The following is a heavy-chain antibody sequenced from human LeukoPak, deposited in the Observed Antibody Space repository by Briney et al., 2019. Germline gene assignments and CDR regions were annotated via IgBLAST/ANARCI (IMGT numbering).Heavy chain of an antibody. V-gene: IGHV3-23*01. CDR2: ISGSGGST. Sequence: GGSLRLSCAASGFTFSSYGMSWVRQAPGKGLEWVSAISGSGGSTYYADSVKGRFTISRDNAKNSLYLQMNSLRAEDTAVYYCARGAYYYGSGSYYLNWFDPWGQGTLVTVSS. J-gene: IGHJ5*02. CDR1: GFTFSSYG. CDR3: ARGAYYYGSGSYYLNWFDP. D-gene: IGHD3-10*01.